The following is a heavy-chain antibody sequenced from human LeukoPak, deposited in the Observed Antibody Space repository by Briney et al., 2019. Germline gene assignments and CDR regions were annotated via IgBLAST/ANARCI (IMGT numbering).Heavy chain of an antibody. CDR3: ARSRGAVAGTPWYYYYGMDV. Sequence: ASVKVSCKASGYTFTSYAMHWVRQAPGQRLEWMGWINAGNGNTKYSQKFQGRVTITRDTSASTAYMELSSLRSEDTAVYYCARSRGAVAGTPWYYYYGMDVWGQGTTVTVSS. J-gene: IGHJ6*02. D-gene: IGHD6-19*01. V-gene: IGHV1-3*01. CDR2: INAGNGNT. CDR1: GYTFTSYA.